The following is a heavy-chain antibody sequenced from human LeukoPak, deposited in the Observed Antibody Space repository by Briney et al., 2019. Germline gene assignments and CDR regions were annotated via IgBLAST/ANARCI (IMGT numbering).Heavy chain of an antibody. CDR2: INAGNGKT. D-gene: IGHD1-26*01. Sequence: GASVKVSRKASGYTFTDYAIHWVRQAPGQRLEWMGRINAGNGKTKYSQEFQGRVTITRDTSATTAYMELSSLRSEDMAVYYCARERRVGGFDPWGQGTLVTVSS. CDR1: GYTFTDYA. V-gene: IGHV1-3*03. CDR3: ARERRVGGFDP. J-gene: IGHJ5*02.